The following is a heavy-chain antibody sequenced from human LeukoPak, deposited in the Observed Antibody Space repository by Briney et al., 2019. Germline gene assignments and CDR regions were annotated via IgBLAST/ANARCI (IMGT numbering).Heavy chain of an antibody. CDR2: INHSGST. D-gene: IGHD6-25*01. V-gene: IGHV4-34*01. CDR1: GGSFSGYY. J-gene: IGHJ4*02. CDR3: ARHKLKRLDGPLFDY. Sequence: KASETLSLTCAVYGGSFSGYYWSWIRQPPGKGLEWIGEINHSGSTNYNPSLKSRVTISVDTSKNQFSLKLSSVTAADTAVYYCARHKLKRLDGPLFDYWGQGTLVTVSS.